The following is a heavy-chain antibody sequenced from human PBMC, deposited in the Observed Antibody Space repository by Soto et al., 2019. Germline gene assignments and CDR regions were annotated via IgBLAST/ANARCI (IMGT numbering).Heavy chain of an antibody. CDR2: ISSTTNYI. V-gene: IGHV3-21*06. CDR1: GFTFTRYS. J-gene: IGHJ4*02. Sequence: GGSLRLSCAASGFTFTRYSMNWVRQAPGKGLEWVSSISSTTNYIYYGDSMKGRFTISRDNAKNSLYLEMNSLRAEDTVVYYCARESEDLTSNFDYWGQGTLVTVSS. CDR3: ARESEDLTSNFDY.